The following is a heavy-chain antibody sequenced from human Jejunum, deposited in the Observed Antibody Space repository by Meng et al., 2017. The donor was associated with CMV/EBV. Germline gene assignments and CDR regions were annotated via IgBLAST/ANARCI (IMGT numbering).Heavy chain of an antibody. CDR1: ASTFNGSY. CDR3: VSLVTLRQGVAY. D-gene: IGHD2-21*02. Sequence: KASASTFNGSYVRWVRQAPGRGLEWLGWVNSGSGGTSYAEKFQGRITMTRDTSISTTYMELSGLRFDDTAMYYCVSLVTLRQGVAYWGQGTLVTVSS. V-gene: IGHV1-2*02. J-gene: IGHJ4*02. CDR2: VNSGSGGT.